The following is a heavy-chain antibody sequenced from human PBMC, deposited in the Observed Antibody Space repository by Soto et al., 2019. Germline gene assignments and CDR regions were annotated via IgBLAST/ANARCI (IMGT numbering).Heavy chain of an antibody. CDR1: GYTFTSYG. V-gene: IGHV1-18*01. CDR3: ARDRRLGYCTNGVCPYLDY. D-gene: IGHD2-8*01. Sequence: ASVKVSCKASGYTFTSYGISWVRQAPGQGLEWMGWISAYNGNTNYAQKLQGRVTMTTDTSTSTAYMELRSLRSDDTAVYYCARDRRLGYCTNGVCPYLDYWGQGTLVTVS. CDR2: ISAYNGNT. J-gene: IGHJ4*02.